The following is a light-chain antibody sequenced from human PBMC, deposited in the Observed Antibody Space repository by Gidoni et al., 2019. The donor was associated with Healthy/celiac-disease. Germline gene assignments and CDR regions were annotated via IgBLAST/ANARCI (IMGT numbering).Light chain of an antibody. CDR2: RDN. Sequence: SYEPTQPLPVSVALGQTARITCGGNNIERKHVHWYHQKPGQAPVLVIYRDNNRPSGIPERFSGSNSGDTATLTISRAQAGDEADYYCQVWDSSTVVFGGGTKLTVL. CDR1: NIERKH. V-gene: IGLV3-9*01. CDR3: QVWDSSTVV. J-gene: IGLJ2*01.